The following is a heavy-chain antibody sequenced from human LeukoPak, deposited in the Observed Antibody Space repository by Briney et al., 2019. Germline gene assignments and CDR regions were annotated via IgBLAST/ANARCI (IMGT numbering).Heavy chain of an antibody. Sequence: SQTLSLTCAISGDSFSSNSAAWHWIRQSPSRGLEWLGRTYYRSKWYNDYAVSVKSRITINPDTSKNQFSLQLNSVTPEDTAVYYCAREYSSSWYPCDGMDVWGQGTTVTASS. CDR1: GDSFSSNSAA. CDR3: AREYSSSWYPCDGMDV. D-gene: IGHD6-13*01. CDR2: TYYRSKWYN. J-gene: IGHJ6*02. V-gene: IGHV6-1*01.